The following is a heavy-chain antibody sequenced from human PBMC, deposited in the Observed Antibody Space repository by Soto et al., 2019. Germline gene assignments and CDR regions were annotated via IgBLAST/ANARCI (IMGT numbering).Heavy chain of an antibody. Sequence: SVKVSCKASGFTFTSSSVQWARQARGQRLEWIGWIVVGSGNTNYAQKFQERVTITRDMSTSTAYMELSSLRSEDTAVYYCAADPHTMIVVGDPHFDYWGQGTLVTVSS. CDR2: IVVGSGNT. D-gene: IGHD3-22*01. J-gene: IGHJ4*02. CDR1: GFTFTSSS. CDR3: AADPHTMIVVGDPHFDY. V-gene: IGHV1-58*01.